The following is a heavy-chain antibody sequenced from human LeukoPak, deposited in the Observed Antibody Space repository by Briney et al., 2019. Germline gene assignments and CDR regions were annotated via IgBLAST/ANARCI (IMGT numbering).Heavy chain of an antibody. CDR3: ARVKVAAARDAEYFQH. V-gene: IGHV1-69*04. CDR2: IIPILGIA. D-gene: IGHD6-13*01. CDR1: GYTFTGYY. J-gene: IGHJ1*01. Sequence: SVKVSCKASGYTFTGYYMHWVRQAPGQGLGWMGRIIPILGIANYAQKFQGRVTITADRSTSTAYMELSSLRSEDTAVYYCARVKVAAARDAEYFQHWGQGTLVTVSS.